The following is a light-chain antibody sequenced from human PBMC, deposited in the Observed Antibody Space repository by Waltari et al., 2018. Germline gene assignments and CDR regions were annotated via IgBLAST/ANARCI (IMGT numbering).Light chain of an antibody. V-gene: IGKV2-28*01. J-gene: IGKJ1*01. CDR1: HRLLHSNGYNY. CDR3: LQDYIYPWT. CDR2: LGS. Sequence: DIVMTQSPLSLSVNPGEPASISCRSSHRLLHSNGYNYLDWYLQKPGQSPQLLIYLGSNGASGVPDRFSGSGSGTEYTLKISSLQPEDFATYYCLQDYIYPWTFGQGTKVEIQ.